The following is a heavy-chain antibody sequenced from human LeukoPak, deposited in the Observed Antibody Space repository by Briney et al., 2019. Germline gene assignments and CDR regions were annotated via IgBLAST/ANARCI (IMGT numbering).Heavy chain of an antibody. V-gene: IGHV1-3*01. D-gene: IGHD3-9*01. CDR3: ARGYNILTGYYSFDY. J-gene: IGHJ4*02. Sequence: ASVKVSCKASGYTFTSYAMHWVRQAPGQRLEWMGWINAGNGNTKYSQKFQGRVTITRDTSASTAYMELSGLRSEDTAVYYCARGYNILTGYYSFDYWGLGTLVTVSS. CDR2: INAGNGNT. CDR1: GYTFTSYA.